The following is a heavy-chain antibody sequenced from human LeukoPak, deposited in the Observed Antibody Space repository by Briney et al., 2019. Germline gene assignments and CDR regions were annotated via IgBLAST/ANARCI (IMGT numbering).Heavy chain of an antibody. D-gene: IGHD6-6*01. V-gene: IGHV1-24*01. J-gene: IGHJ6*02. Sequence: ASVKVSCKVSGYTLTELSMHWVRQAPGKGLEWMGGFDPEDGETIYAQKFQGRVTMTEGTSTDTAYMELSSLRSEDTAVYYCATVIAARGGYYYGMDVWGQGTTVTVSS. CDR2: FDPEDGET. CDR1: GYTLTELS. CDR3: ATVIAARGGYYYGMDV.